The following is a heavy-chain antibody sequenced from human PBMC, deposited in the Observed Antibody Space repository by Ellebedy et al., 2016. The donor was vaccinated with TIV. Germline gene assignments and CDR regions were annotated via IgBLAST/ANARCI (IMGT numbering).Heavy chain of an antibody. J-gene: IGHJ4*02. Sequence: GSLRLXXAVYGGSLSGYYCSWVRQPPGKGLEWIGEINPSGSTNHNPSLKSRVTISVDTSKNQFSLKLRSVTAADTAVYFCARRPYCSTTTCYGLDYWGQGTLVTVSS. CDR3: ARRPYCSTTTCYGLDY. CDR1: GGSLSGYY. V-gene: IGHV4-34*01. D-gene: IGHD2-2*01. CDR2: INPSGST.